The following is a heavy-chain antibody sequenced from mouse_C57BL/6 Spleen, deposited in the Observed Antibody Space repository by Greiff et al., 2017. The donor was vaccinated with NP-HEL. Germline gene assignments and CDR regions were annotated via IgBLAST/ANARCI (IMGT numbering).Heavy chain of an antibody. D-gene: IGHD1-1*01. V-gene: IGHV14-3*01. CDR3: ARRYYYGSSYYYAMDY. J-gene: IGHJ4*01. Sequence: EVQLQESVAELVRPGASVKLSCTASGFNIKNTYMHWVKQRPEQGLEWIGRIDPANGNTKYAPKFQGKATITADTSSNTAYLQLSSLTSEDTAIYFCARRYYYGSSYYYAMDYWGQGTSVTVSS. CDR1: GFNIKNTY. CDR2: IDPANGNT.